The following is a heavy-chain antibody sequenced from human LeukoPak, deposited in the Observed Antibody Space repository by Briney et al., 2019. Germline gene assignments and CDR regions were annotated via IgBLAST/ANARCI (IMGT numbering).Heavy chain of an antibody. CDR2: ISSNGGST. D-gene: IGHD4-11*01. J-gene: IGHJ4*02. V-gene: IGHV3-64*01. CDR1: GFTFSSYA. CDR3: ARGLTTRWRFFDY. Sequence: GGSLRLSCAASGFTFSSYAMHWVRQAPGKGLEYVSAISSNGGSTYYANSVKGRFTISRDNSKNTLYLQMGSLRAEDMAVYYCARGLTTRWRFFDYWGQGTLVTVSS.